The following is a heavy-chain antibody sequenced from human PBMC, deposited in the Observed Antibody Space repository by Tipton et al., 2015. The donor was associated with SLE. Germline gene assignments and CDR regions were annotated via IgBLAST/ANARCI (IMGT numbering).Heavy chain of an antibody. J-gene: IGHJ2*01. D-gene: IGHD3-3*01. CDR2: VHHSGSA. CDR1: GYAISSGYH. CDR3: ARGKALITMFGVVTTQIANWYFDL. V-gene: IGHV4-38-2*02. Sequence: GLVKPSETLSLSCTVSGYAISSGYHWGWIRQSPGKGLEWIGSVHHSGSANYNPSLKSRVTISIDPSKSQFSLNLTSVTAADTAVYYCARGKALITMFGVVTTQIANWYFDLWGRGALVTVSS.